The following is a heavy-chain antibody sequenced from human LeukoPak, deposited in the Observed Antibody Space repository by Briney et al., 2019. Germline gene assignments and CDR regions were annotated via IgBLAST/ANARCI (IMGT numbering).Heavy chain of an antibody. J-gene: IGHJ5*02. CDR2: ISSSGSTI. V-gene: IGHV3-11*01. D-gene: IGHD3-10*01. CDR3: ARDVVRGVMYNWFDP. CDR1: GFTFSDYY. Sequence: PGGSLRLSCAASGFTFSDYYMSWIRQAPGKGLEWVSYISSSGSTIYYADSVKGRFTISRDNAKNSLYLQMNSLRAEDTAVYYCARDVVRGVMYNWFDPWGQGTLVTVSS.